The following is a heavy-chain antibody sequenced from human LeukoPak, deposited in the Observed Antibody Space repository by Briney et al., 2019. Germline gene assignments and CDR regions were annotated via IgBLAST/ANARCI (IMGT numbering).Heavy chain of an antibody. CDR1: GFIFSSYW. V-gene: IGHV3-48*04. CDR3: ARASGVEVATGLYYYYYMDV. D-gene: IGHD5-12*01. CDR2: ISSSGSTI. J-gene: IGHJ6*03. Sequence: PGGSLRLSCAASGFIFSSYWMSWVRQAPGKGLEWVSYISSSGSTIYYADSVKGRFTISRDNAKNSLYLQMNSLRAEDTAVYYCARASGVEVATGLYYYYYMDVWGKGTTVTISS.